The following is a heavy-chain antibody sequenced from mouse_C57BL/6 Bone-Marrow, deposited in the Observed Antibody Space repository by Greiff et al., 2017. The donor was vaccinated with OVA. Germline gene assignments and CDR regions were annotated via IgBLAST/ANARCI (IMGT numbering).Heavy chain of an antibody. Sequence: DVQLVESGGGLVQPGGSLKLSCAASGFTFSDYYMYWVRQTPEKRLEWVAYISNGGGSTYYPDTVKGRFTISRDNAKNTLYLQMSRLKSEDTAMYYCARLRYYGSSYNYAMDYWGQGTSVTVSS. CDR2: ISNGGGST. V-gene: IGHV5-12*01. CDR1: GFTFSDYY. J-gene: IGHJ4*01. D-gene: IGHD1-1*01. CDR3: ARLRYYGSSYNYAMDY.